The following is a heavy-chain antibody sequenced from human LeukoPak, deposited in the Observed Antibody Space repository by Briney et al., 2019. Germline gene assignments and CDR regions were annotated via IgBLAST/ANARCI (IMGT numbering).Heavy chain of an antibody. Sequence: SETLSLTCTVSGGSISSGDYYWSWIRQPPGKGLEWIGYIYYSGSTYYNPSLKSRVTISVDTSKNQSSLKLSSVTAADTAVYYCARAWSYYPNYYFDYWGQGTLVTVSS. CDR2: IYYSGST. J-gene: IGHJ4*02. CDR1: GGSISSGDYY. D-gene: IGHD3-10*01. V-gene: IGHV4-30-4*02. CDR3: ARAWSYYPNYYFDY.